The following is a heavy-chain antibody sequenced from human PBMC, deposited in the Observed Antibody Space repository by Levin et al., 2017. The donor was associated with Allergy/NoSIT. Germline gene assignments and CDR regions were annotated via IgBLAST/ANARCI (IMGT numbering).Heavy chain of an antibody. CDR2: INAGNGNT. V-gene: IGHV1-3*01. Sequence: GESLKISCKASGYTFSRFGVHWVRQAPGQRLEWMGWINAGNGNTKYSQKFQGRVTITRDTSANTAYMELSSLRPEDTAVYHCARMDQTAPGGGDYWGQGTLVTVSS. J-gene: IGHJ4*02. CDR1: GYTFSRFG. CDR3: ARMDQTAPGGGDY. D-gene: IGHD2-21*02.